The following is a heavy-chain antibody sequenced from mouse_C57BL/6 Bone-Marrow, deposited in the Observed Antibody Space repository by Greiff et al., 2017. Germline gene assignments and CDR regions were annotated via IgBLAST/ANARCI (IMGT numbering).Heavy chain of an antibody. CDR3: ARGGPITTVAHAMDY. CDR1: GFTFSSSA. D-gene: IGHD1-1*01. Sequence: EVKLVESGGGLVKPGGSLTLSCAASGFTFSSSAMSWVRQTPEKRLEWVATISDGGRYTYYPDNVKGRFTISRANDKNNLYLQMSHLKAEDTAMYYCARGGPITTVAHAMDYWGQGTSVTVSS. J-gene: IGHJ4*01. V-gene: IGHV5-4*03. CDR2: ISDGGRYT.